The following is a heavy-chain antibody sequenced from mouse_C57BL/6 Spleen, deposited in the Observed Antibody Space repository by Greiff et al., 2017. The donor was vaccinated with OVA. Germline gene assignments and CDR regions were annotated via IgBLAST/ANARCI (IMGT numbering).Heavy chain of an antibody. D-gene: IGHD2-4*01. V-gene: IGHV1-15*01. J-gene: IGHJ4*01. CDR2: IDPETGGT. CDR3: MVPPYDYDYYAMDY. CDR1: GYTFTDYE. Sequence: QVQLQQSGAELVRPGASVTLSCKASGYTFTDYEMHWVKQTPVHGLEWIGAIDPETGGTAYNQKFKGKAILTADKSSSTAYMELRSLTSEDSAVYYCMVPPYDYDYYAMDYWGQGTSVTVSS.